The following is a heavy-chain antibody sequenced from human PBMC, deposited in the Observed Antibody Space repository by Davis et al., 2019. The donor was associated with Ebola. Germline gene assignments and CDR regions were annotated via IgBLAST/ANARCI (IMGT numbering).Heavy chain of an antibody. CDR1: RYTFPSYG. J-gene: IGHJ3*02. CDR3: ARRVSYDAFDI. D-gene: IGHD3-10*01. V-gene: IGHV1-18*01. Sequence: AASVQVSCMASRYTFPSYGISWVRQAPGQGLEWMGWISAYNGNTNNVQKLQGRVTMTTDTSTSTAYMELRSLRSDDTAVYYCARRVSYDAFDIWGQGTMVTVSS. CDR2: ISAYNGNT.